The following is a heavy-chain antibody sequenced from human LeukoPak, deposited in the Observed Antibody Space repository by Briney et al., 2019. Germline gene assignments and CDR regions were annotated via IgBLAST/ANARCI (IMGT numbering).Heavy chain of an antibody. D-gene: IGHD6-6*01. CDR2: IYSGGST. V-gene: IGHV3-53*01. Sequence: QPGGSLRLSCAASGFTFSRNHMSWVRQAPGKGLEWVSVIYSGGSTYYADSVKGRFTIYRDDSKNTLYLQMNSLRAEDTAVYYCARGYSSSSGGQYYFDYWGQGTLVTVSS. J-gene: IGHJ4*02. CDR1: GFTFSRNH. CDR3: ARGYSSSSGGQYYFDY.